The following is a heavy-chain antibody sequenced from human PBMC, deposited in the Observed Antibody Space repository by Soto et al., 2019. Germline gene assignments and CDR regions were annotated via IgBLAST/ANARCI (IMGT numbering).Heavy chain of an antibody. J-gene: IGHJ6*02. D-gene: IGHD3-10*01. CDR1: GGTFSSYA. CDR2: NIPIFGTA. V-gene: IGHV1-69*01. Sequence: QVQLVQSGAEVKKPGSSVKVSCKASGGTFSSYAISWVRQAPGQGLEWMGGNIPIFGTANYAQKFQDRVTITADESTSTAYMELSSLRSEDTAVYYCARSSITLVRGADYTMDVWGQGTTVTVSS. CDR3: ARSSITLVRGADYTMDV.